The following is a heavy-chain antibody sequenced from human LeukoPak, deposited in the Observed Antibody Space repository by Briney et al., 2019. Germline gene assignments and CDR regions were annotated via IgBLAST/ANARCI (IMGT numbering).Heavy chain of an antibody. D-gene: IGHD3-9*01. J-gene: IGHJ5*02. CDR1: GGSISSINHY. CDR3: ARGRYSRSTFDP. Sequence: SETLSLTCTVSGGSISSINHYWGYIRQPPGKGLEWIGSIYYGGSTYYNPSLKSRVTISVDTSKNQFSLNLSSVTAADTAVYYCARGRYSRSTFDPWGQGTLVTVSS. V-gene: IGHV4-39*01. CDR2: IYYGGST.